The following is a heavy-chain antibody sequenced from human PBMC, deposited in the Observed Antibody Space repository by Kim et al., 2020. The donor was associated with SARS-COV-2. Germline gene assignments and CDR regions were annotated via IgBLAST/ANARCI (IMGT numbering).Heavy chain of an antibody. V-gene: IGHV3-15*01. D-gene: IGHD2-21*01. Sequence: GGTTDSAAPVKGRFTISRDDSKNTLYLQMNSLKTEDTAVYYCTTDYSGRSWGQGTLVTVSS. CDR2: GGTT. CDR3: TTDYSGRS. J-gene: IGHJ4*02.